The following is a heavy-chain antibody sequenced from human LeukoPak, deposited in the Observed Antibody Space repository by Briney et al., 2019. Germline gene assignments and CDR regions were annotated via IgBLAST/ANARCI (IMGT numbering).Heavy chain of an antibody. D-gene: IGHD6-6*01. Sequence: GWSLRLSCAASGFTFSSYGMHWVRQAPGKGLEWVAVIWYDGSNKYYADSVKGRFTISRDNSKNTLYLQMNSLRAEDTAVYYCARGPSIAARYDAFDIWGQGTMVTVSS. CDR2: IWYDGSNK. V-gene: IGHV3-33*01. CDR3: ARGPSIAARYDAFDI. J-gene: IGHJ3*02. CDR1: GFTFSSYG.